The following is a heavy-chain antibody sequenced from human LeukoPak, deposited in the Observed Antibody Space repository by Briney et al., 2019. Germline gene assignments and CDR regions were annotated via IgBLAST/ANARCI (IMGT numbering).Heavy chain of an antibody. CDR2: MNPNSGNT. J-gene: IGHJ4*02. CDR3: AGGSYDSSGYYLIGY. D-gene: IGHD3-22*01. CDR1: GYTFTSYD. Sequence: GASVKVSCKASGYTFTSYDINWVRQAIGQGLEWMGWMNPNSGNTGYAQKFQGRVTMTRNTSISTAYMELSSLRSEDTAVYYCAGGSYDSSGYYLIGYWGQGTLVTVSS. V-gene: IGHV1-8*01.